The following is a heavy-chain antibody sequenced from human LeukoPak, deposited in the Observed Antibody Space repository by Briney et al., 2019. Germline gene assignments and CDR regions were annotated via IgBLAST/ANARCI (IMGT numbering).Heavy chain of an antibody. Sequence: PGGSLRLSCAASGFTFSSYSMNWVRQAPGKGLEWVSSISSSSSYIYYADSVKGRFTISRDNAKNSLYLQMNSLRAEDTAVYYCARDRDVSIQMDYWGQGTLVTVSS. CDR3: ARDRDVSIQMDY. D-gene: IGHD6-6*01. V-gene: IGHV3-21*01. J-gene: IGHJ4*02. CDR1: GFTFSSYS. CDR2: ISSSSSYI.